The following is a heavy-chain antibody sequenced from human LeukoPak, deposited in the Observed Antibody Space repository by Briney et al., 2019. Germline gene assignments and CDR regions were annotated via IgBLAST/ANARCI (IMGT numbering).Heavy chain of an antibody. CDR2: INPNSGGI. Sequence: ASVKVSCKASGYSFTGYYLHWVRQAPGQGLEWMGWINPNSGGINYAQKSQGRVTMTRDTSITTAYMELRRLRSDDTAVYYCARANDYGDYGFVFWGQGTLVTVSS. CDR3: ARANDYGDYGFVF. CDR1: GYSFTGYY. V-gene: IGHV1-2*02. D-gene: IGHD4-17*01. J-gene: IGHJ4*02.